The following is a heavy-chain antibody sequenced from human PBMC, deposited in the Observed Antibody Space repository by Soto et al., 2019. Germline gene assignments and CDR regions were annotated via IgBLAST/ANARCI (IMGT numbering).Heavy chain of an antibody. V-gene: IGHV6-1*01. CDR3: ARYLQVVPDANSNNWFDP. Sequence: PSQTLSLTCAISGDSVSSNSAAWNWIRQSPSRGLEWLGRTYYRSKWYNDYAVSVKSRITINPDTSKNQFSLQLNSVTPEDTAVYYCARYLQVVPDANSNNWFDPWGQRTPVTVSS. J-gene: IGHJ5*02. CDR1: GDSVSSNSAA. D-gene: IGHD2-2*01. CDR2: TYYRSKWYN.